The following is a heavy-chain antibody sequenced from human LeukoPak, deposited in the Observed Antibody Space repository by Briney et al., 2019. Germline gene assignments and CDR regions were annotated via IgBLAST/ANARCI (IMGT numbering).Heavy chain of an antibody. D-gene: IGHD2-15*01. CDR3: ARAGGGSSNIRFDY. J-gene: IGHJ4*02. Sequence: SQTLSVTCTVSGGSISSRSYYWSWIRQPAGKGLEGIGRIYTSGSTNYNPSLKSRATISVDTSNNQFSLKLSSVTAADTAVYYCARAGGGSSNIRFDYWGQGTLVTVSS. CDR2: IYTSGST. V-gene: IGHV4-61*02. CDR1: GGSISSRSYY.